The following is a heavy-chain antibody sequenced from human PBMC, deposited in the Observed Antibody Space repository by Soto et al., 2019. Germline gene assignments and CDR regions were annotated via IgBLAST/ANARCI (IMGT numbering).Heavy chain of an antibody. Sequence: GESLKISCKGSGYSFTSYWIGWVRQMPGKGLEWMGIIYPGDSDTRYSPSFQGQVTISADKSISTAYLQWSSLKASDTAMYYCAKQDHSGSYYYYGMDVWGQGTTVTVSS. J-gene: IGHJ6*02. D-gene: IGHD1-26*01. V-gene: IGHV5-51*01. CDR1: GYSFTSYW. CDR3: AKQDHSGSYYYYGMDV. CDR2: IYPGDSDT.